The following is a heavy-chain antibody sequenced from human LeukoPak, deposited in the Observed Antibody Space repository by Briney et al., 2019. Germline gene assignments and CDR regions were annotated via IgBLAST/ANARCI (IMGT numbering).Heavy chain of an antibody. D-gene: IGHD5-24*01. CDR3: AREPPAEIAFDI. J-gene: IGHJ3*02. CDR2: IYYSGST. CDR1: GGSISSGGYY. Sequence: SETLSLTCTVSGGSISSGGYYWSWIRQHPGKGLEWVGYIYYSGSTYYNPSLKSRVTISVDTSKNQFSLKLSSVTAADTAVYYCAREPPAEIAFDIWGQGTMVTVSS. V-gene: IGHV4-31*03.